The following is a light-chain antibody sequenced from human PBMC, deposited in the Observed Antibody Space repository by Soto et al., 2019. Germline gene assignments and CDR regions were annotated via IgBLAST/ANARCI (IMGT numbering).Light chain of an antibody. J-gene: IGLJ2*01. V-gene: IGLV4-60*03. CDR3: ETWDQRGV. CDR2: LEGSGSY. Sequence: QTVVTQSSSASASLGSSVKLTCTLSSGHSSYIIAWHQQQPGKAPRYLMKLEGSGSYNKGSGVPDRFSGSSSGADRYLTISNLQSEDEADYYCETWDQRGVFGGGTKLTVL. CDR1: SGHSSYI.